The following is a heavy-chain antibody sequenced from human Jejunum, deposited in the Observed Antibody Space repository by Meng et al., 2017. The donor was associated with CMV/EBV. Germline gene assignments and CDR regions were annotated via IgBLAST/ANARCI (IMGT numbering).Heavy chain of an antibody. V-gene: IGHV3-21*06. CDR3: ARGNDFRYGMDG. Sequence: SAFTFSTDMWNGVRQDPGKGLEWVSSISNSGNYIYYADSVKGRFTISRDNAKNLVYLQMNSLRGEDTAVYYCARGNDFRYGMDGWGQGTTVTVSS. CDR2: ISNSGNYI. J-gene: IGHJ6*02. D-gene: IGHD3-3*01. CDR1: AFTFSTDM.